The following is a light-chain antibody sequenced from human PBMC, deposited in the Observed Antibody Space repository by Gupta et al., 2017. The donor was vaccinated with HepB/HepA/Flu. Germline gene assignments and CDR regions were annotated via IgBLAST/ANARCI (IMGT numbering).Light chain of an antibody. J-gene: IGKJ3*01. V-gene: IGKV1-39*01. Sequence: DIQMSQSPSSLSASVGDRVIITCRASQRINNFLNWYQQKPGKAPKLLIYAASSLQSGVPSRFSGSGSRTDFTLTISSLKPEDFATYYCHQTYTPSRTFGPGTKV. CDR2: AAS. CDR1: QRINNF. CDR3: HQTYTPSRT.